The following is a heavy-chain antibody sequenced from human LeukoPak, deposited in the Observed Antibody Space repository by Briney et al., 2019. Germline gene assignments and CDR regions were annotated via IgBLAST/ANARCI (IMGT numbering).Heavy chain of an antibody. Sequence: GGSLRLSCAASGFIFSNYAMSWVRQAPGKGLEWVSAISGSGASTYYADSVRGRFTISRDNSKNTLYLQMNSLRAEDTAVYYCAKGGVIDYWGQGTLVTVSS. J-gene: IGHJ4*02. CDR3: AKGGVIDY. CDR1: GFIFSNYA. CDR2: ISGSGAST. D-gene: IGHD3-16*01. V-gene: IGHV3-23*01.